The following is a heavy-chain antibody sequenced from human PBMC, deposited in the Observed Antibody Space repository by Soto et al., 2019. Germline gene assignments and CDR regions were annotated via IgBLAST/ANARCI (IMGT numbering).Heavy chain of an antibody. CDR1: GDSVSSNSAA. Sequence: SQTLSLTCAISGDSVSSNSAAWNWIRQSPSRGFEWLGRTYYRSKWYNEYGESVKSRISFNSDTSKNQFSLQLNSVTPEDTAVYYCARFAPRGSIGWYSYFDYWGQGTLVTVSS. D-gene: IGHD6-19*01. CDR2: TYYRSKWYN. J-gene: IGHJ4*02. V-gene: IGHV6-1*01. CDR3: ARFAPRGSIGWYSYFDY.